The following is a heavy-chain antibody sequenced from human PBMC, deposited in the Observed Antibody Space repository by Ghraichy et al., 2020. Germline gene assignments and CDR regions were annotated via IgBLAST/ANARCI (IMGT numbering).Heavy chain of an antibody. CDR3: ARAGKWELLLYFDY. J-gene: IGHJ4*02. D-gene: IGHD1-26*01. Sequence: SETLSLTCAVSGYSISSGYYWGWIRQPPGKGLEWIGSIYHSGSTYYNPSLKSRVTISVDTSKNQFSLKLSSVTAADTAVYYCARAGKWELLLYFDYWGQGTLVTVSS. CDR1: GYSISSGYY. V-gene: IGHV4-38-2*01. CDR2: IYHSGST.